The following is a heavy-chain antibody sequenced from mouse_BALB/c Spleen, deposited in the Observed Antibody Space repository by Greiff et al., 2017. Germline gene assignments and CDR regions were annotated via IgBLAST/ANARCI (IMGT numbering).Heavy chain of an antibody. CDR2: INPSNGRT. D-gene: IGHD2-3*01. CDR3: ARQGWSAWFAY. V-gene: IGHV1S81*02. Sequence: VQLQQPGAELVKPGASVKLSCKASGYTFTSYWMHWVKQRPGQGLEWIGEINPSNGRTNYNEKFKSKATLTVDKSSSTAYMQLSSLTSEDSAVYYCARQGWSAWFAYWGQGTLVTVSA. J-gene: IGHJ3*01. CDR1: GYTFTSYW.